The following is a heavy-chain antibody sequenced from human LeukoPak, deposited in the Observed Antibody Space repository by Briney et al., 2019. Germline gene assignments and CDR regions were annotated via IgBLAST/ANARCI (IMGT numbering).Heavy chain of an antibody. J-gene: IGHJ4*02. V-gene: IGHV3-21*01. CDR2: ISSSSSYI. CDR1: GFTFSSYS. CDR3: ARGIAARPGY. D-gene: IGHD6-6*01. Sequence: GGSLRLSCAASGFTFSSYSMNWVRQAPGKGLEWVSSISSSSSYIYYADSVKGRFTISRDNAKNSLYLQMSSLRAEDTAVYYCARGIAARPGYWGQGTLVTVSS.